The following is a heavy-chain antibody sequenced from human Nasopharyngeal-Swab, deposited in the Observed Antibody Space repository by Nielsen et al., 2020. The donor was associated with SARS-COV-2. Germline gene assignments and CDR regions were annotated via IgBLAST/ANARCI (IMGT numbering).Heavy chain of an antibody. Sequence: SETLSLTCAVYGGSFSGYYWSWIRQPPGKGLEWIGEINHSGSTNYNPSLKSRVTISVDTSKNQFSLKLSSVTAADTAVYYCARGRSGYYYGSGSPPFDYWGQGTLVTVSP. CDR2: INHSGST. CDR1: GGSFSGYY. CDR3: ARGRSGYYYGSGSPPFDY. V-gene: IGHV4-34*01. D-gene: IGHD3-10*01. J-gene: IGHJ4*02.